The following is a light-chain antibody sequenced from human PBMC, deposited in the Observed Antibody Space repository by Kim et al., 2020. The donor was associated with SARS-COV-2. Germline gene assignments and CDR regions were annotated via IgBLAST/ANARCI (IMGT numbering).Light chain of an antibody. CDR3: MEALQTQYT. V-gene: IGKV2-28*01. Sequence: EPASIYCRSSQSLMHSNGYNYLDWYLQKPGQSPQLLIYLGSNRAAGVPDRFSGSGSGTDFTLKISRVEAEDVGVYYCMEALQTQYTFGQGTKLEI. CDR2: LGS. J-gene: IGKJ2*01. CDR1: QSLMHSNGYNY.